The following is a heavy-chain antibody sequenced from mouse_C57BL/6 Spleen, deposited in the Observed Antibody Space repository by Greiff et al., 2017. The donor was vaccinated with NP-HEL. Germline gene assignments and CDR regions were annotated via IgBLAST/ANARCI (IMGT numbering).Heavy chain of an antibody. D-gene: IGHD2-4*01. CDR2: INPNNGGT. V-gene: IGHV1-18*01. CDR1: GYTFTDYN. Sequence: EVQLQQSGPELVKPGASVKIPCKASGYTFTDYNMDWVKQSHGKSLEWIGDINPNNGGTIYNQKFKGKATLTVDKSSSTAYMELRSLTSEDTAVYYCARSNYDYDGLYFDYWGQGTTLTVSS. CDR3: ARSNYDYDGLYFDY. J-gene: IGHJ2*01.